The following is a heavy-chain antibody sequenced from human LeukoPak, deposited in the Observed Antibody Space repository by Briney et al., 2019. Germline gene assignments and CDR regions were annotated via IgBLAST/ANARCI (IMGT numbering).Heavy chain of an antibody. CDR2: IIPIFGTA. V-gene: IGHV1-69*05. CDR1: GRTFSSYA. J-gene: IGHJ6*03. D-gene: IGHD3-9*01. Sequence: ASVKVSCKASGRTFSSYAISWVRQAPGQRLDWMGMIIPIFGTANYAQKFQGRVTITTDESTSTAYMELSSLRSEDTAVYYCARTIGPYYMDVWGKGTTVTVSS. CDR3: ARTIGPYYMDV.